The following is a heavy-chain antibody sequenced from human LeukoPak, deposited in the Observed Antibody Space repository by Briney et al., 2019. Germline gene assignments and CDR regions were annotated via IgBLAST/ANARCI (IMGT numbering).Heavy chain of an antibody. V-gene: IGHV5-51*01. J-gene: IGHJ4*02. CDR3: ATVDSLGRSWFNY. CDR2: IYPGDSET. CDR1: GYISTTYW. D-gene: IGHD6-13*01. Sequence: GESREISCKSSGYISTTYWIGWVRQMPGKGLEWMGIIYPGDSETRYGPSFQGQVTISADKSITTAYLQWSSLKASDTAMYYCATVDSLGRSWFNYWGQRPVVPVSS.